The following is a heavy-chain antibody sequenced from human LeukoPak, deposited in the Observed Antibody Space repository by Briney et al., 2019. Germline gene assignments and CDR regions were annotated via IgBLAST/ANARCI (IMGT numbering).Heavy chain of an antibody. CDR1: GYTFTSYG. D-gene: IGHD5-24*01. J-gene: IGHJ4*02. CDR2: ISAYNGNT. CDR3: ARVNEVEMATIIGYDY. V-gene: IGHV1-18*01. Sequence: ASVKVSCKASGYTFTSYGFSWVRQAPGQGLEWMGWISAYNGNTNYAQKLQGRVTMTTDTSTSTACMELRSLRSDDTAVYYCARVNEVEMATIIGYDYWGQGTLVTVSS.